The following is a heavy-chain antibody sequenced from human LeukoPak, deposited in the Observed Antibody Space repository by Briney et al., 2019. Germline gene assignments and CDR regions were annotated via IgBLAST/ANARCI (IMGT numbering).Heavy chain of an antibody. Sequence: GGSLRLSCAASGFTFSNYGMHWVRQAPGKGLEWVALIWYDGRTKFHADSVKGRFTISRDNSKNTLYQQMDSLGDEDTAVYYCAREWGRIAVAGGPGYWGQGTRVTVSS. V-gene: IGHV3-33*01. CDR3: AREWGRIAVAGGPGY. CDR2: IWYDGRTK. CDR1: GFTFSNYG. D-gene: IGHD6-19*01. J-gene: IGHJ4*02.